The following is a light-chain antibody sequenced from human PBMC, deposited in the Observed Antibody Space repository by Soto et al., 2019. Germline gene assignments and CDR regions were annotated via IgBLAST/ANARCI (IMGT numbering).Light chain of an antibody. J-gene: IGLJ3*02. V-gene: IGLV1-40*01. CDR1: NSNIGAGYD. CDR3: CSYTASDLWV. Sequence: QSVLTQPPSVSGAPGQRVTISCTGSNSNIGAGYDVHWYQQLPGTAPKLLIYGNSNRPSGVPDRFSGSKSGTSASLAITGLQAEDEADYFCCSYTASDLWVFGGGTKVTVL. CDR2: GNS.